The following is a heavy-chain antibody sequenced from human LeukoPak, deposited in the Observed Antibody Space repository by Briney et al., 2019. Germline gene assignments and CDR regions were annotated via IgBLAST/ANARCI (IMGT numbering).Heavy chain of an antibody. D-gene: IGHD5-12*01. CDR1: GFTFSSYW. CDR2: IKQDGSEK. J-gene: IGHJ4*02. Sequence: GGSLRLSCAASGFTFSSYWMSWVRQAPGKGLEWVANIKQDGSEKYYVDSVKGRFTISRDNAKNSLYLQMNSLRAEDTGVYYCARSYSDYDSYFDYWGQGTLVTVSS. V-gene: IGHV3-7*01. CDR3: ARSYSDYDSYFDY.